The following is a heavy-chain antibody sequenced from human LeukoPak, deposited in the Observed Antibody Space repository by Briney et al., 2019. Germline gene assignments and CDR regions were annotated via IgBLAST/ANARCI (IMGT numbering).Heavy chain of an antibody. CDR3: ARVAAVAGTKYYFDY. D-gene: IGHD6-19*01. J-gene: IGHJ4*02. CDR1: GYSFTSYW. CDR2: IYPGDSDT. V-gene: IGHV5-51*01. Sequence: PEEPLKISCKASGYSFTSYWIAWVRQMPGKGLEWMGIIYPGDSDTRYSPSFQGQVTLSADKSISTAYLQWSSLKASDTAMYYCARVAAVAGTKYYFDYWGQGTLVTGSS.